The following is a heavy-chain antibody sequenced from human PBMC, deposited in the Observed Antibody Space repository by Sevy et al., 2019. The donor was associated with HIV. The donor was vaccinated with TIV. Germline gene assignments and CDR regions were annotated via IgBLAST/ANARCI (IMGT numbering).Heavy chain of an antibody. CDR3: VRGKESSSSGRDSFDY. CDR1: GFTFSNYS. CDR2: IRSGTNVI. J-gene: IGHJ4*02. D-gene: IGHD6-6*01. V-gene: IGHV3-48*02. Sequence: GGSLRLSCAASGFTFSNYSMNWVRQAPGKGLEWVSYIRSGTNVIYYADSVKGRLTISRDNAKNSLYLQINGLRDEDAAVYYCVRGKESSSSGRDSFDYWGQGTLVTVSS.